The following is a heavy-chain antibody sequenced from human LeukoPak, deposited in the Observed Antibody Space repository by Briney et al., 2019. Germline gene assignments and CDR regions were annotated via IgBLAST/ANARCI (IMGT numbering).Heavy chain of an antibody. V-gene: IGHV3-23*01. CDR1: GFTFSSYA. CDR2: ISGSGGST. CDR3: AKDYYDSSGYYSTRYYYYGMDV. D-gene: IGHD3-22*01. Sequence: TGGSLRLSCAASGFTFSSYAMSWVRQAPGKGLEWVSAISGSGGSTYYADSVKGRFTISRDNSKNTLYLQMNSLRAEDTAVYYCAKDYYDSSGYYSTRYYYYGMDVWGQGTTVTVSS. J-gene: IGHJ6*02.